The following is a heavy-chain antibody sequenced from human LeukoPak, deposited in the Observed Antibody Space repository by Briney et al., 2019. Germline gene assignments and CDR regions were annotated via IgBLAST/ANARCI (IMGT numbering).Heavy chain of an antibody. J-gene: IGHJ3*02. CDR1: GFTFSSYW. V-gene: IGHV3-7*01. CDR2: IKQDGSEK. Sequence: PGGSLRLSCAASGFTFSSYWMSWVRQAPGKGLEWVANIKQDGSEKYYVDSVKGRFTISRDNAKNSLYLQMNSLRAEDAAVYYCARVRGCQAFDIWGQGTMVTVSS. CDR3: ARVRGCQAFDI. D-gene: IGHD5-12*01.